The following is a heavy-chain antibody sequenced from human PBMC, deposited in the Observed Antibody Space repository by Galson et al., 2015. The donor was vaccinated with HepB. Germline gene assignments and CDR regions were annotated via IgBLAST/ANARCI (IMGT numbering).Heavy chain of an antibody. Sequence: SLRLSCAASGFTFSSYAMHWVRQAPGKGLEWVAVISYDGSNKYYADSVKGRFTISRDNSKNTLYLQMNSLRSDDTAVYYCARVRSQIWFADVTSYFHYYYMDVWGQGTAVTVSS. D-gene: IGHD3-10*01. V-gene: IGHV3-30*04. J-gene: IGHJ6*03. CDR2: ISYDGSNK. CDR1: GFTFSSYA. CDR3: ARVRSQIWFADVTSYFHYYYMDV.